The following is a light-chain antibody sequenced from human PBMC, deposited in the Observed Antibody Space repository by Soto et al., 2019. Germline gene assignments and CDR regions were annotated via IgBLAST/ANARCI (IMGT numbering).Light chain of an antibody. CDR3: QSYDSSLRGV. J-gene: IGLJ2*01. V-gene: IGLV1-40*01. Sequence: QSVLTQPPSVSGAPGQRVTISCTGSSSNIGAGYDVHWYQQLPGTAPKLLIYGNSNRPSGVPDRFSGSKSGTSASLAITVLQAEDEADYYCQSYDSSLRGVFGGGIKLTVL. CDR1: SSNIGAGYD. CDR2: GNS.